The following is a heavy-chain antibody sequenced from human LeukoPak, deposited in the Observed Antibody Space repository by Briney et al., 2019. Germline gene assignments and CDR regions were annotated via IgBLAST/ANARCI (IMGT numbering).Heavy chain of an antibody. V-gene: IGHV4-39*07. J-gene: IGHJ4*02. CDR2: IHTSGTT. CDR1: GDSISKSVYY. D-gene: IGHD6-19*01. CDR3: ATEQVSGSAWGFDY. Sequence: SETLCLTCTVSGDSISKSVYYWGWVRQPPGMGLEWLGSIHTSGTTTYSPSFQSRITMSIDTSKKQISLRLSSVTAADTAVYYCATEQVSGSAWGFDYWGQGSLVTVSS.